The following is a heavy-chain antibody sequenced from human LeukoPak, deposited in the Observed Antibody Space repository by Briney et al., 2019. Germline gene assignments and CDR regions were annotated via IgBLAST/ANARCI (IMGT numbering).Heavy chain of an antibody. CDR3: TTDAAAAGTGHFFDY. Sequence: GGSLRLSCAASGFTFISYAMSWVRQAPGKGLEWVGRIKSKTDGGTTDYAAPVKGRFTISRDDSKNTLYLQMNSLKTEDTAVYYCTTDAAAAGTGHFFDYWGQGTLVTVSS. CDR1: GFTFISYA. CDR2: IKSKTDGGTT. D-gene: IGHD6-13*01. J-gene: IGHJ4*02. V-gene: IGHV3-15*01.